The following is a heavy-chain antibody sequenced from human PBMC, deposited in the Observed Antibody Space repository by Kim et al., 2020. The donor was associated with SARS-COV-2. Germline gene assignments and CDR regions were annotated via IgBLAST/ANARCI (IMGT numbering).Heavy chain of an antibody. Sequence: GGSLRLSCAGSGFNVNSYGMNWVRQAPGKGLEWVSSISSTGHYIYYADSVKGRFTISRDNAENSLYLQMSSLRAEDTAVYYCARGELYGSGREAFHSWGQGALVTVSS. CDR2: ISSTGHYI. CDR3: ARGELYGSGREAFHS. J-gene: IGHJ4*02. V-gene: IGHV3-21*01. D-gene: IGHD3-10*01. CDR1: GFNVNSYG.